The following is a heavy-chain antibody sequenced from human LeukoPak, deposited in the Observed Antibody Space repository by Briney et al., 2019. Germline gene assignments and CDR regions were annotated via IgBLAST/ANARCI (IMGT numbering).Heavy chain of an antibody. J-gene: IGHJ4*02. CDR2: INHSGST. CDR3: ARALIVVRFDY. CDR1: GGSFSGYY. D-gene: IGHD3-22*01. Sequence: SETLSLTCAVYGGSFSGYYWSWLRQPPGKGLEWIGEINHSGSTNYNPSLKSRVTISVDTSKNQFSLKLSSVTAADTAVYYCARALIVVRFDYWGQGTLVTVSS. V-gene: IGHV4-34*01.